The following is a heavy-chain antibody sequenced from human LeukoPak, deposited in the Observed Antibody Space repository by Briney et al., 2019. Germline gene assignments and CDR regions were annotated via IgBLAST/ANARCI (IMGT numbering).Heavy chain of an antibody. J-gene: IGHJ4*02. V-gene: IGHV4-59*01. Sequence: SETLSLTCTVSGGSISSYYWSWIRQPPGKGLEWIGYIYYRGSINYNPSLKSRVTISVDTSKNQFSLKLSSVTAADTAVYYCARGQFQRDYWGQGTLVTVSS. CDR1: GGSISSYY. CDR2: IYYRGSI. CDR3: ARGQFQRDY.